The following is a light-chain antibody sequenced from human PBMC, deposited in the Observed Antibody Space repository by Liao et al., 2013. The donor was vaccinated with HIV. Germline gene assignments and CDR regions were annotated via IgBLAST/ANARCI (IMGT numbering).Light chain of an antibody. CDR1: NIGSKS. Sequence: SYVLTQPPSVSVAPGKTARITCGGNNIGSKSVHWYQQKPGQAPVLVIYYDSDRPSGIPERFSGSNSGNMATLTISRVEAGDEADYYCQVWDSGSDHYVFGTGTKVTVL. V-gene: IGLV3-21*01. J-gene: IGLJ1*01. CDR3: QVWDSGSDHYV. CDR2: YDS.